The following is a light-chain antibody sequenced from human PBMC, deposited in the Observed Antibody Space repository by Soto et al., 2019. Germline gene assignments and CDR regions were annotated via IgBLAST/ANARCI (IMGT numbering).Light chain of an antibody. CDR2: DSN. V-gene: IGLV1-51*01. CDR3: GTWDSSLSAVV. J-gene: IGLJ2*01. CDR1: SSNIGNNY. Sequence: QSVLTQPPSVSAAPGQKVTISCSGSSSNIGNNYVSWYQQLPGTAPKLLIYDSNKRPSGNPDRFSGSKSGTSATLGITGLQTGDEADYYCGTWDSSLSAVVFGGGTKVTVL.